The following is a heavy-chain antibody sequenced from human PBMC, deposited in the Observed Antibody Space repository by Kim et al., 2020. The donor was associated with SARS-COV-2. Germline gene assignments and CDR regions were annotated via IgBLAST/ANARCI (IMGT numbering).Heavy chain of an antibody. D-gene: IGHD3-10*01. J-gene: IGHJ6*02. CDR1: GFTFSSYA. V-gene: IGHV3-23*01. CDR3: AARMVRGVDYGMDV. Sequence: GGSLRLSCAASGFTFSSYAMSWVRQAPGKGLEWVSAISGSGGSTYYADSVKGRFTISRDNSKNTLYLQMNSLRAEDTAVYYCAARMVRGVDYGMDVWGQGTTVTVSS. CDR2: ISGSGGST.